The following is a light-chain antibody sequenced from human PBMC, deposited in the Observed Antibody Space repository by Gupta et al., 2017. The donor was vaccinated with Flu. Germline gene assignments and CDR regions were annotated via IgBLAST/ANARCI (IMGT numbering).Light chain of an antibody. Sequence: QSILTQPPSVSGAPGQRVTISCTGSSSNIGAGYDTHWYQQLPGTAPKRLIYGNNNRPAGVPDRFSGSKSGTSASLAITGLQPEDEADYYCQSYDSTPRGPNWVFGGGTKLTVL. CDR3: QSYDSTPRGPNWV. CDR2: GNN. J-gene: IGLJ3*02. V-gene: IGLV1-40*01. CDR1: SSNIGAGYD.